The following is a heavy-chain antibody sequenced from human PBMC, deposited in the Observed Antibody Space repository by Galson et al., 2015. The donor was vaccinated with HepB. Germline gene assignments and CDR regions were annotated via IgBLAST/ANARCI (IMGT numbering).Heavy chain of an antibody. J-gene: IGHJ4*02. D-gene: IGHD5-24*01. Sequence: SETLSLTCTVSGGSISSYYWSWIRQPPGKGLEWIGYIYYSGSTNYNPSLKSRVTISVDTPKNQFSLKVSSVTAADTAVYYCARASGWLQLRPRYVDYWGQGTLVTVSS. V-gene: IGHV4-59*01. CDR1: GGSISSYY. CDR3: ARASGWLQLRPRYVDY. CDR2: IYYSGST.